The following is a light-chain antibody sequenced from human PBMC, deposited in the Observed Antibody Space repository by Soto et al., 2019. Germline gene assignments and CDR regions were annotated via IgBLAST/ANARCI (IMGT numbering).Light chain of an antibody. V-gene: IGLV2-11*01. J-gene: IGLJ1*01. CDR3: CSYAGSYTYV. CDR1: SSDVGGYNY. CDR2: DVS. Sequence: QSGLAHPRSVSGSPGQSVTISCTGTSSDVGGYNYVSWYQQHPGKAPKLMIYDVSKRPSGVPDRFSGSKSGNTASLTISGLQAEDEADYYCCSYAGSYTYVFGTGTKVTV.